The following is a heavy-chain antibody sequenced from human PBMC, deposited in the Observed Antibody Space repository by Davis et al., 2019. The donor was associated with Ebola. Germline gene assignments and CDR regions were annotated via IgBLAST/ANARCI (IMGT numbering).Heavy chain of an antibody. CDR3: ARDLIILGGMDV. Sequence: GGSLRLSCTDSVITFSSYAMSWARQAPGKGLEWVSSLSGSGGYTYYARSVKGRFTISRDNSKNSLYLQMNSLRDEDTAVYYCARDLIILGGMDVWGQGTTVTVSS. CDR1: VITFSSYA. CDR2: LSGSGGYT. D-gene: IGHD2-8*01. V-gene: IGHV3-23*01. J-gene: IGHJ6*02.